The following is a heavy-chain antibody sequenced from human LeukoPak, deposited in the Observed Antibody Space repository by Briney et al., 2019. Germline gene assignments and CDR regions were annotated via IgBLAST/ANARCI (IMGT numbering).Heavy chain of an antibody. D-gene: IGHD5-24*01. CDR2: IYYSGST. J-gene: IGHJ4*02. CDR1: GGSISSSSYS. CDR3: ARTLEMPTILDFRYFDY. Sequence: SETLSLTCTVSGGSISSSSYSWGWIRQPPGKGLEGIGRIYYSGSTYYNPPLKSRVTISVDTSKNQFSLKMRSVTAADTAVYYCARTLEMPTILDFRYFDYWGQGTLVTVSS. V-gene: IGHV4-39*07.